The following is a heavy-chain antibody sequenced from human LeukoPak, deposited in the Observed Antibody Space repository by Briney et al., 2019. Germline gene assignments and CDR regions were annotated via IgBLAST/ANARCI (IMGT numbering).Heavy chain of an antibody. Sequence: GGSLRLSCVASGFTFTGHSMHWVRQAPGKGLEWVAVISYDGGIKYYADSVKGRFTISRDNSKNTLYLERNSLGAEAPAVYYCAKHFQIGVNYFDYWGQGTPVTVSS. CDR2: ISYDGGIK. CDR1: GFTFTGHS. CDR3: AKHFQIGVNYFDY. D-gene: IGHD3-22*01. V-gene: IGHV3-30*18. J-gene: IGHJ4*02.